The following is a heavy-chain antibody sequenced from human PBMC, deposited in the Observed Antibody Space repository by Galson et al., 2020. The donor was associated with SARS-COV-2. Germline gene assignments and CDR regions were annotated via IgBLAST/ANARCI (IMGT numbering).Heavy chain of an antibody. CDR3: ARQQLYYYDSSGYWGTFDY. D-gene: IGHD3-22*01. Sequence: ASVPVSCKASRYTFTNYAMNWVRQAPAQGLEWMGWINTNTGNPTYAQGFTGRFVLSLDTSVSTAYLQTSSLNAEDTAVYYCARQQLYYYDSSGYWGTFDYWGQGTRVIVSS. CDR2: INTNTGNP. CDR1: RYTFTNYA. V-gene: IGHV7-4-1*02. J-gene: IGHJ4*02.